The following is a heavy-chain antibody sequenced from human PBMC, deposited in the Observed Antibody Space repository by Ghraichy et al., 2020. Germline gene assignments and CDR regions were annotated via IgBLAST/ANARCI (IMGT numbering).Heavy chain of an antibody. CDR2: IYYSGST. Sequence: SETLSLTCTVSGGSISSYYWSWIRQPPGKGLEWIGYIYYSGSTNYNPSLKSRVTISVDTSKNQFSLKLSSVTAADTAVYYCARQRWFDPWGQGTLVTVSS. V-gene: IGHV4-59*08. CDR3: ARQRWFDP. CDR1: GGSISSYY. J-gene: IGHJ5*02.